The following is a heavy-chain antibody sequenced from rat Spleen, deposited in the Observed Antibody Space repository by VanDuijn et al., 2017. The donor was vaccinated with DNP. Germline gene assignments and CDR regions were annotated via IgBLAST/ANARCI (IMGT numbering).Heavy chain of an antibody. CDR3: ARLGGSPFDY. J-gene: IGHJ2*01. Sequence: EVQLVESGGGLVQPGWSLKLSCTASGFTFSDYNMAWVRQAPKKGLDWVASISYEGSGTYYGDSVKGRFTISRDNAKSTLYLQMNSLRSEDTATYYCARLGGSPFDYWGQGVMVTVSS. V-gene: IGHV5-22*01. CDR1: GFTFSDYN. CDR2: ISYEGSGT. D-gene: IGHD5-1*01.